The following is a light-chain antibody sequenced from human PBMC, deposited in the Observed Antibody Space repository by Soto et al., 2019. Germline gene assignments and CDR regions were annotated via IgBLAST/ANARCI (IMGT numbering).Light chain of an antibody. Sequence: DIVMTQSPDSLAVSLGERATFNCKSSQSILDRSKNKYYLAWYQQKSGQPPKLLIYWASLREPGVPDRFTGSGSGTDFTLTISSLQAEDVDVYYCQQYFTSPWTLGQGTKVDIK. CDR1: QSILDRSKNKYY. CDR2: WAS. V-gene: IGKV4-1*01. J-gene: IGKJ1*01. CDR3: QQYFTSPWT.